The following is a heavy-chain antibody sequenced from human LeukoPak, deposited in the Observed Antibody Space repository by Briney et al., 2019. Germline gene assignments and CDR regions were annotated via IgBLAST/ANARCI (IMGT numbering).Heavy chain of an antibody. J-gene: IGHJ4*02. D-gene: IGHD2-2*02. V-gene: IGHV1-2*02. CDR1: GYTFTGYY. CDR2: VNPNNGGT. Sequence: GASVKVSCKASGYTFTGYYMHWVRQAPGQGLEWMRWVNPNNGGTNYAQKFQGRVTMTRDTSISTAYMELSRLRSDDTAVYYCARDYTHCSSDSCYMDYWGQGTLVTVSS. CDR3: ARDYTHCSSDSCYMDY.